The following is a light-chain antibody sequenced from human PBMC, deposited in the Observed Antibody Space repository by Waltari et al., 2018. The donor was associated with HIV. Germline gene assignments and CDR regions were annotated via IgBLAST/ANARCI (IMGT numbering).Light chain of an antibody. Sequence: SYVLTQTPSVSVAPGETARITCGGDNIVGKSVHWYQQKAGQAPVLGIYYSNDRPPGIPARFFGFNSGDTATLTISRADAGDEADYYCQVWDYTTAVFGGGTKLTVL. V-gene: IGLV3-21*04. J-gene: IGLJ2*01. CDR1: NIVGKS. CDR2: YSN. CDR3: QVWDYTTAV.